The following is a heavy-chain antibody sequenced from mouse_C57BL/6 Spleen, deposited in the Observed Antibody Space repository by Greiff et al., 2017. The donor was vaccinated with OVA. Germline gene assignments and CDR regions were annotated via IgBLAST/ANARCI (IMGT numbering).Heavy chain of an antibody. CDR3: ARDYYGSSYGYFDV. Sequence: EVMLVESGGGLVKPGGSLKLSCAASGFTFSSYAMSWVRQTPEKRLEWVATISDGGSYTYYPDNVKGRFTISRDNAKNNLYLQMSHLKSEDTAMYYCARDYYGSSYGYFDVWGTGTTGTVSS. J-gene: IGHJ1*03. CDR1: GFTFSSYA. D-gene: IGHD1-1*01. V-gene: IGHV5-4*01. CDR2: ISDGGSYT.